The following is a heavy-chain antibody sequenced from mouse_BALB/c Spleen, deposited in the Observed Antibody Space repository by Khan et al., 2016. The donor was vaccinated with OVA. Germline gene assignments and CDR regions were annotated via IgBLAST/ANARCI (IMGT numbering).Heavy chain of an antibody. CDR2: ISYSGST. V-gene: IGHV3-2*02. J-gene: IGHJ4*01. CDR3: ASELGRYYALDY. CDR1: GYSITSDYA. Sequence: VQLKESGPGLVKPSQSLSLTCTVTGYSITSDYAWNWIRQFPGNKLEWMGYISYSGSTTYNPSLKSRISITRDTSKDQVFLQLKSVTSEDTATYYCASELGRYYALDYWGQGTSVTVSS. D-gene: IGHD4-1*01.